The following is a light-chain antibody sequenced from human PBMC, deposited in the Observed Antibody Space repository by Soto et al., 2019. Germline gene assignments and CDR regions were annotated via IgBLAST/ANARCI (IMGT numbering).Light chain of an antibody. CDR2: EGS. CDR1: RSDVL. CDR3: CSYAGSRV. V-gene: IGLV2-23*01. Sequence: QSVLTQPASVSGSPGQSISISCTGTRSDVLVSWYQQHPGKAPKLIIYEGSKRPSGVSNRFSGSKSGNTASLTISGLQAEDEADYYCCSYAGSRVFGGGTQLTVL. J-gene: IGLJ2*01.